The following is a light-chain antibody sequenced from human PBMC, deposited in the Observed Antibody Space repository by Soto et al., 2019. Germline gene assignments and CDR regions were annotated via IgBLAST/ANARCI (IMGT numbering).Light chain of an antibody. CDR1: QSVSNNH. J-gene: IGKJ1*01. Sequence: EIVLTQSPGTLCLSPGERATLSCRASQSVSNNHLAWYQQKPGQAPRLLIYGASSRATGIPDRFSGSGSGTDFTLTIRRLEPEDFAVYYCQQYGSSPTWTFGQGTKGDIK. CDR3: QQYGSSPTWT. V-gene: IGKV3-20*01. CDR2: GAS.